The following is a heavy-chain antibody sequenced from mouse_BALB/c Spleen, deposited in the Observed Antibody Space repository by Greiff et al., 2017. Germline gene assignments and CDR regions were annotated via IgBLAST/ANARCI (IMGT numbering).Heavy chain of an antibody. D-gene: IGHD1-1*01. CDR3: ARLTTVASYYAMDY. Sequence: VQLHQSGPELMKPGASVKISCKASGYSFTSYYMHWVKQSHGKSLEWIGYIDPFNGGTSYNQKFKGKATLTVDKSSSTAYMHLSSLTSEDSAVYYCARLTTVASYYAMDYWGQGTSVTVSS. CDR1: GYSFTSYY. CDR2: IDPFNGGT. J-gene: IGHJ4*01. V-gene: IGHV1S135*01.